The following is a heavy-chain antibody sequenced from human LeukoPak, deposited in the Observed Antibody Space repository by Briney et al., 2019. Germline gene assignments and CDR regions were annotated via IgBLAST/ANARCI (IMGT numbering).Heavy chain of an antibody. CDR1: GFTFSSYA. D-gene: IGHD3-3*01. CDR2: ISGSGGST. V-gene: IGHV3-23*01. J-gene: IGHJ5*02. CDR3: AKIPRSTIFGVVIKGGNWFDP. Sequence: GGSLRLSCAASGFTFSSYAMSWVRQDPGKGLEWVSAISGSGGSTYYADSVKGRFTISRDNSKNTLYLQMNSLRAEDTAVYYCAKIPRSTIFGVVIKGGNWFDPWGQGTLVTVSS.